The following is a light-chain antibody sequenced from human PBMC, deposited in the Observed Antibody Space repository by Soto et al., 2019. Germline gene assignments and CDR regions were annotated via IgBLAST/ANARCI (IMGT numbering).Light chain of an antibody. Sequence: EIVLTQSPATMSLSPGDRATLSCRASQTIWYYLAWYQQKPCQAPQPLIYDDSNMANGIPARFSGSGSGTEFALAISSLDPEDFAVYYCQQRSELPLTFSGRTQVAI. V-gene: IGKV3-11*01. CDR3: QQRSELPLT. J-gene: IGKJ4*01. CDR1: QTIWYY. CDR2: DDS.